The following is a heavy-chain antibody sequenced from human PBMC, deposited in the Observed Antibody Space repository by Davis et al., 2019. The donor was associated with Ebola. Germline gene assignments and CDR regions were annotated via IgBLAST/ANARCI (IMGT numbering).Heavy chain of an antibody. CDR3: GREGGRYYDSSGYVFDI. Sequence: ASVKVSCKASGYRFTSYYMHWVRQAPGQGLEWMGIINPITGGTSYAQNFQVRVNMTRDTSTSTVYMELSGLRSEDTAVYYCGREGGRYYDSSGYVFDIWGQGTMVKVSS. V-gene: IGHV1-46*01. CDR2: INPITGGT. D-gene: IGHD3-22*01. J-gene: IGHJ3*02. CDR1: GYRFTSYY.